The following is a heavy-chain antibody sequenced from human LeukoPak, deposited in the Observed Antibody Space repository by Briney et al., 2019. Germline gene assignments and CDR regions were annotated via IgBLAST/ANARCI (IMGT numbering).Heavy chain of an antibody. Sequence: GGSLRLSCTASGFNFDDYAMHWVRQAPGKGLEWVSGISWNSDTIGYADSVKGRFTISRDNAKNSLYLQIDNVRAEDTALYYCAKGLNFGAFDIWGQGTMVTVSS. CDR2: ISWNSDTI. J-gene: IGHJ3*02. CDR3: AKGLNFGAFDI. D-gene: IGHD1-7*01. V-gene: IGHV3-9*01. CDR1: GFNFDDYA.